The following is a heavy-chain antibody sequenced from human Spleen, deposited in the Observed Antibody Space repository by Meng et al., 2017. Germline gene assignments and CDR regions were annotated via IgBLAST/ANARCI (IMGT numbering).Heavy chain of an antibody. CDR2: IYARGSVYSSGTT. V-gene: IGHV4-61*02. CDR3: ARGGRTSYSNGMDV. CDR1: GGSISSGSDF. Sequence: LRLSCTVSGGSISSGSDFWSWIRQPAGSGLEWIGRIYARGSVYSSGTTAYNPSLKSRVTISVDTSKNQFSLNVSFVTAADTAVYYCARGGRTSYSNGMDVWGQGTTVTVSS. J-gene: IGHJ6*02.